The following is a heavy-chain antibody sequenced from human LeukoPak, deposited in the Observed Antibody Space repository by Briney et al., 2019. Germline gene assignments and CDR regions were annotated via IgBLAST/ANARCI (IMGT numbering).Heavy chain of an antibody. CDR1: GFTFSSYA. V-gene: IGHV3-23*01. Sequence: GGSLRLSCAASGFTFSSYAMSWVRQAPGKGLEWVSAISGSGGSTYYADSVKGRFTISRDNSKNTLYLQMNSLGAEDTAVYYCASLVVVAATEDYWGQGTLVTVSS. CDR3: ASLVVVAATEDY. D-gene: IGHD2-15*01. J-gene: IGHJ4*02. CDR2: ISGSGGST.